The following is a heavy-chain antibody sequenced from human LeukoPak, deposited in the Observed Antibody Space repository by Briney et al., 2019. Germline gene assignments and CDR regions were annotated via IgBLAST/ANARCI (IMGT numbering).Heavy chain of an antibody. CDR2: IKPSGGST. D-gene: IGHD3-10*01. CDR3: ARGKGIYTSFPDDDY. J-gene: IGHJ4*02. CDR1: GYTFTNYY. Sequence: ASVKVSCKASGYTFTNYYIYWVRQAPGQGLEWMGIIKPSGGSTTYAQKFPGRVTLTRDTSTSTIYMELSSLRSDDTAVYYCARGKGIYTSFPDDDYWGLGTLVTVSS. V-gene: IGHV1-46*01.